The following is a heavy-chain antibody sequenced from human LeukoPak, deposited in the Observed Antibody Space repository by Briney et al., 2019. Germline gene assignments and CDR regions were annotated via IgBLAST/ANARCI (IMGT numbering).Heavy chain of an antibody. CDR1: GYTLTELS. D-gene: IGHD3-9*01. Sequence: EASVQVSCKVSGYTLTELSMHWVRQAPGKGLEWMGGFDPEDGETIYAQKFQGRVTMTEDTSTETAYMELSRLRSEDTAVYYCARGSYYDILTGYHTFDCWGQGTLVTVSS. J-gene: IGHJ4*02. CDR2: FDPEDGET. V-gene: IGHV1-24*01. CDR3: ARGSYYDILTGYHTFDC.